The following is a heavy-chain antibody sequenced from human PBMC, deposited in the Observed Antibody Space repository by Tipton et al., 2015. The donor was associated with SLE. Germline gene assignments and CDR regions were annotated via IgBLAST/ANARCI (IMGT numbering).Heavy chain of an antibody. CDR3: ARRGDAFDI. V-gene: IGHV4-34*01. D-gene: IGHD3-16*01. Sequence: TLSLTCAVYGGSFSGYYWNWIRQPPGKGLEWIGGIYHSGSTYYNPSLKSRVTISVDTSKNQFSLKLSSVTAADTAVYYCARRGDAFDIWGQGTMVTVSS. J-gene: IGHJ3*02. CDR2: IYHSGST. CDR1: GGSFSGYY.